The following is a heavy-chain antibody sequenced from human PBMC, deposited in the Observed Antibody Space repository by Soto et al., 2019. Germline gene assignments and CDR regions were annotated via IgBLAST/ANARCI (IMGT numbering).Heavy chain of an antibody. CDR3: AKDTRREGGATLFDY. CDR2: ISGSGGST. J-gene: IGHJ4*02. D-gene: IGHD1-26*01. V-gene: IGHV3-23*01. CDR1: GFTFSSYA. Sequence: GESLKISCAASGFTFSSYAMSWVRQAPGKGLEWVSAISGSGGSTYYADSVKGRFTISRDNSKNTLYLQMNSLRAEDTAVYYCAKDTRREGGATLFDYWGQGTLVTVSS.